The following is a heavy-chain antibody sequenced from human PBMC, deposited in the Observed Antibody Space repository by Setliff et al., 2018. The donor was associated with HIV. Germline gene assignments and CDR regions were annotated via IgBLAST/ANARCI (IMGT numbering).Heavy chain of an antibody. CDR1: GGSISSSSYY. V-gene: IGHV4-39*01. CDR2: IYYRGST. J-gene: IGHJ6*03. D-gene: IGHD6-13*01. Sequence: SETLSLTCTVSGGSISSSSYYWGWIRQPPGKGLQWIGSIYYRGSTYYNPSLKSRVTISVDTSKNQFSLKLRYVTAADTALYYCARGRYRSRWYASDHYYIDVWGKVTTVTVSS. CDR3: ARGRYRSRWYASDHYYIDV.